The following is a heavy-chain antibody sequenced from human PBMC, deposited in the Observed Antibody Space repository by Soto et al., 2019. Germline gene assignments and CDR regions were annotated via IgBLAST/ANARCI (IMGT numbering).Heavy chain of an antibody. Sequence: PGGSLRLSCAASGFTLSGSAMHWVCQASGKGLEWVGRIRIKANNYATAYAESVRGRFTISRDDSKNTAYLQMNSLKTEDTAVYYCNKRDYNTPLNDAFDIWGQGTMVTVSS. CDR3: NKRDYNTPLNDAFDI. J-gene: IGHJ3*02. V-gene: IGHV3-73*01. D-gene: IGHD4-4*01. CDR2: IRIKANNYAT. CDR1: GFTLSGSA.